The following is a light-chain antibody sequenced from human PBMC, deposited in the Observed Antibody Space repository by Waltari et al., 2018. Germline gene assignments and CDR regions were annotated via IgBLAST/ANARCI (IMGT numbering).Light chain of an antibody. V-gene: IGLV2-14*03. CDR1: SSDIGAYNY. Sequence: QSALTQPASVSGSPGRSITISCTGTSSDIGAYNYVSWYQQHPGKAPKLMIYDVSNRPSGVSNRFSVSKSGNTASLTISGLQADDEADYYCSSYTSTSTPVVFGGGTKLTVL. J-gene: IGLJ2*01. CDR3: SSYTSTSTPVV. CDR2: DVS.